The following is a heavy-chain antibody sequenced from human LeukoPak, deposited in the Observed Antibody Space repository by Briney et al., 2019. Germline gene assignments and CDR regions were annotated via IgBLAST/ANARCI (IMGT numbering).Heavy chain of an antibody. J-gene: IGHJ4*02. D-gene: IGHD1-26*01. CDR3: ARDGSYKLDY. CDR1: GLIFRSAW. CDR2: IKRDGTA. Sequence: GGSLRLSCAASGLIFRSAWMHWVRQTPGKGLVWISRIKRDGTATYADSVRGRFSISRDNAKNTLSLQMNNLRADDTGIYYCARDGSYKLDYWGQGALVTVSS. V-gene: IGHV3-74*01.